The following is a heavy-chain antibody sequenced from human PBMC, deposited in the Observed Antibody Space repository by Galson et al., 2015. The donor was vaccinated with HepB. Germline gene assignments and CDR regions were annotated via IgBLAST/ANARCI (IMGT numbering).Heavy chain of an antibody. D-gene: IGHD4-23*01. J-gene: IGHJ4*02. V-gene: IGHV3-23*01. CDR2: ISGSGGNT. CDR3: AKFSGNYWGYFDY. CDR1: GLIFSNYA. Sequence: SLRLSCAASGLIFSNYAMSWVRQAPGKGLEWVSVISGSGGNTYYADSVKGRFTISRDNSKNTLYLQMNSLRAEDTAMYYCAKFSGNYWGYFDYWGQGTLVTVSS.